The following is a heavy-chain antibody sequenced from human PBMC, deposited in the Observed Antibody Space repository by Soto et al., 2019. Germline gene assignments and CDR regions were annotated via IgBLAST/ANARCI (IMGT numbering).Heavy chain of an antibody. CDR2: ISAYNGNT. D-gene: IGHD6-19*01. CDR1: GYTFTSYG. Sequence: ASVKVSCKASGYTFTSYGISWVRQAPGQGLDWMGWISAYNGNTNYAQKLQGRVTMTTDTSTSTAYMELRSLRSDDTAVYYCARWHSSGWETDFDYWGQGTLVTVSS. J-gene: IGHJ4*02. V-gene: IGHV1-18*01. CDR3: ARWHSSGWETDFDY.